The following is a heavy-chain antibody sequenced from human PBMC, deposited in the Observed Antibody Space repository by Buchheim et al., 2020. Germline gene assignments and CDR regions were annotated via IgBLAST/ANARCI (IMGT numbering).Heavy chain of an antibody. CDR3: ARFPYSSGWYYFDY. D-gene: IGHD6-19*01. J-gene: IGHJ4*02. CDR1: GFTFSSYA. CDR2: ISYDGSNK. Sequence: QVQLVESGGGVVQPGRSLRLSCAASGFTFSSYAMHWVRQAPGKGLEWVAVISYDGSNKYYADSVKGRFTLSRDNSKNTLYLQMNSLRAEDTAVYYCARFPYSSGWYYFDYWGQGTL. V-gene: IGHV3-30*04.